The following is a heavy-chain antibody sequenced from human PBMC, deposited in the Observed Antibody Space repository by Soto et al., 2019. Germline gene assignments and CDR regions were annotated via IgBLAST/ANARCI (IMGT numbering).Heavy chain of an antibody. J-gene: IGHJ4*02. CDR2: IYHRGTT. V-gene: IGHV4-4*02. D-gene: IGHD6-19*01. Sequence: QVQLQESGPGLVKPSGTLSLTCVVSGGSISDNNWWSWVRQPPGKGLEWIGEIYHRGTTNYRPSLRSRVTISMDKSKNQISLTLDSVTAADSAAYYCARHIGVTGTRGFDYWGQGILVTVSP. CDR1: GGSISDNNW. CDR3: ARHIGVTGTRGFDY.